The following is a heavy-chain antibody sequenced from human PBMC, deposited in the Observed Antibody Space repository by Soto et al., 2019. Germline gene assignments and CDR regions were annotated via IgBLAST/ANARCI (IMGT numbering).Heavy chain of an antibody. D-gene: IGHD5-18*01. J-gene: IGHJ6*02. CDR1: GFTFSNAW. CDR2: IKSKTDGGTT. Sequence: GGSLRLSCAASGFTFSNAWMNWVRQAPGKGLEWVGRIKSKTDGGTTDYAAPVKGRFTISRDDSKNTLYLQMNSLKTEDTAVYYCTTDDFLEYSTLDYGMDVWGQGTTVTVSS. V-gene: IGHV3-15*07. CDR3: TTDDFLEYSTLDYGMDV.